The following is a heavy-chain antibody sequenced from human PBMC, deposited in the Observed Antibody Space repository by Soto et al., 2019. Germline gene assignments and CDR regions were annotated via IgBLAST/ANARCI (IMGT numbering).Heavy chain of an antibody. Sequence: GGSLRLSCAASGFTFSSYAMSWVRQAPGKGLEWVSAISGSGGSTYYADSVKGRFTISRDNSKNTLYLQMNSLRAEDTAVYYCATQPRHYYYYYMDVWGKGTTVTVSS. CDR3: ATQPRHYYYYYMDV. V-gene: IGHV3-23*01. J-gene: IGHJ6*03. D-gene: IGHD1-1*01. CDR2: ISGSGGST. CDR1: GFTFSSYA.